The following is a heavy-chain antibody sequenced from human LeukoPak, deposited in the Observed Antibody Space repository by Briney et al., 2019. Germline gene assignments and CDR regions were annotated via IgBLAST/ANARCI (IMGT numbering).Heavy chain of an antibody. V-gene: IGHV3-48*03. CDR2: ISSSGSTI. J-gene: IGHJ4*02. D-gene: IGHD1-26*01. Sequence: PGGSLRLSCAGSGFTFSSYEMNWVRQAPGKGLEWVSYISSSGSTIYYADSVKGRFTISRDNAKNSLYLQMNSLRAEDTAVYYCARLVYSGSYFDYWGQGTLVTVSS. CDR3: ARLVYSGSYFDY. CDR1: GFTFSSYE.